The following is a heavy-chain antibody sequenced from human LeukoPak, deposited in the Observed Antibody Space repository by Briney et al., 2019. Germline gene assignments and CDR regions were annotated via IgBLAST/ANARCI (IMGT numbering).Heavy chain of an antibody. J-gene: IGHJ4*02. CDR2: IDWDDDK. V-gene: IGHV2-70*11. Sequence: ESGPTLVNPTRTLTLTCTFSGFSLSTSGMCVSWIRQPPGKALEWLARIDWDDDKYYSTSLKTRLTISKDTSKNQVVLTMTNMDRVDTGTYYCTRTIYGDYVFDYWGQGSLVTVSS. D-gene: IGHD4-17*01. CDR3: TRTIYGDYVFDY. CDR1: GFSLSTSGMC.